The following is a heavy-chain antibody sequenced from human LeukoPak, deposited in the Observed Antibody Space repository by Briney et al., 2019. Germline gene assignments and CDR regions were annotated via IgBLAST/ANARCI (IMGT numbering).Heavy chain of an antibody. J-gene: IGHJ6*02. D-gene: IGHD2-2*01. Sequence: GASVKVSCKASGYAFTSYDINWVRQATGQGLEWMGWMNPNSGNTGYAQKFQGRVTMTRNTSISTAYMELSSLRSEDTAVYYCARSEGGGYCSSTSCFLVTSYGMDVWGQGTTVTVSS. CDR2: MNPNSGNT. V-gene: IGHV1-8*01. CDR3: ARSEGGGYCSSTSCFLVTSYGMDV. CDR1: GYAFTSYD.